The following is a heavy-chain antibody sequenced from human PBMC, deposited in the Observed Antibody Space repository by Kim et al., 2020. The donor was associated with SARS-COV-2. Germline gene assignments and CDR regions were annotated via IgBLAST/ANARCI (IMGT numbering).Heavy chain of an antibody. Sequence: SETLSLTCAVYGGSFSGYYWSWIRQPPGKGLEWIGEINRSGSTNYNPSLKSRVTISVDTSKSQFSLKLSSVTAADTAGYYCFCSGSHYADGFDIWGQGT. CDR1: GGSFSGYY. V-gene: IGHV4-34*01. D-gene: IGHD3-10*02. CDR3: FCSGSHYADGFDI. CDR2: INRSGST. J-gene: IGHJ3*02.